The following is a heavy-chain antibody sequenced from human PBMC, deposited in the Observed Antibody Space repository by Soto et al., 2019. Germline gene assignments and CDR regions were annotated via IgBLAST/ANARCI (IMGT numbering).Heavy chain of an antibody. CDR1: GGTFSSYA. CDR3: GLDDSSGYSFDY. V-gene: IGHV1-69*13. J-gene: IGHJ4*02. Sequence: SVKVSCKASGGTFSSYAISWVRQAPGQGLEWMGGIIPIFGTANYAQKFQGRVTITADESTSTAYMELSSLRSEDTAVYYCGLDDSSGYSFDYWGQGTLVTVSS. D-gene: IGHD3-22*01. CDR2: IIPIFGTA.